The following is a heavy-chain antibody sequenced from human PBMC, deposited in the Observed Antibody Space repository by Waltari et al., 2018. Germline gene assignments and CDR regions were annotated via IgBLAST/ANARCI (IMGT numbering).Heavy chain of an antibody. CDR2: VFHTGSP. J-gene: IGHJ6*02. Sequence: QLQESGPGLVKPSETLSLTCSVSGCSMTTSYWAWIRQPPGTGLEWIGSVFHTGSPSYNPSLKSRVTISVDSSKNQFTLRLTAVTAADTAVYYCAGEKARYGFDVWGQGTTVTVSS. CDR1: GCSMTTSY. CDR3: AGEKARYGFDV. V-gene: IGHV4-38-2*02.